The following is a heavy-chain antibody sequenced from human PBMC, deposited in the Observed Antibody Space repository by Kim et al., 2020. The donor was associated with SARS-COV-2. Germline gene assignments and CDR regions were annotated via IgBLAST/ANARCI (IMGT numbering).Heavy chain of an antibody. Sequence: SETLSLTCAVYGGSFSGYYWSWIRQPPGKGLEWIGEINHSGSTNYNPSLKSRVTISVDTSKNQFSLKLSSVTAADTAVYYCAKHQAGYCSSTSCYVHYYGMDVWGQGTTVTVSS. CDR2: INHSGST. J-gene: IGHJ6*02. D-gene: IGHD2-2*01. CDR3: AKHQAGYCSSTSCYVHYYGMDV. CDR1: GGSFSGYY. V-gene: IGHV4-34*01.